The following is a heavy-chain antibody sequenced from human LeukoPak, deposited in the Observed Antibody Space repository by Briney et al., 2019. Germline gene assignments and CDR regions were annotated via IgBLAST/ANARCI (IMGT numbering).Heavy chain of an antibody. CDR3: ARVSLGGFRLLDRYFDY. D-gene: IGHD3-10*01. CDR2: INPNSGGT. V-gene: IGHV1-2*02. J-gene: IGHJ4*02. Sequence: ASVKVSCKASGYRFTSYGIFWVRQAPGQGLEWMGWINPNSGGTNYAQKFQGKVTMTRDTSISTAYMELSSLRSDDTAVYYCARVSLGGFRLLDRYFDYWGQGTLVTVSS. CDR1: GYRFTSYG.